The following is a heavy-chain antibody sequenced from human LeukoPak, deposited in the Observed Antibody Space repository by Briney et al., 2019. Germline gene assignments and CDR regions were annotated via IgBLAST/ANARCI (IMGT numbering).Heavy chain of an antibody. CDR3: ARGITVVPGDWFDP. J-gene: IGHJ5*02. Sequence: ASVKVSCKASGYTFIDYYMHWVRQAPGQGLEWMGGIIPIFGTANYAQKFQGRVTITADKSTSTAYLELSSLRSEDTAVYYCARGITVVPGDWFDPWGQGTLVTVSS. CDR1: GYTFIDYY. D-gene: IGHD4-23*01. CDR2: IIPIFGTA. V-gene: IGHV1-69*06.